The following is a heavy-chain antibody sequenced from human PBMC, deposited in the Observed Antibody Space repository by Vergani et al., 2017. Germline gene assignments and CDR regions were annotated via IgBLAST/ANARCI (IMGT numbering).Heavy chain of an antibody. Sequence: EVQLVESGGGLVQPGGSLRLSCAASGFTFSSYWMSWVRQAPGKGLEWVANIKQDGSEKYYVDSAKGRFTISRDNAKNSLYLQMNSLRAEDTAVYYCARTYSSGWDYFDYWGQGTLVTVSS. CDR3: ARTYSSGWDYFDY. D-gene: IGHD6-19*01. J-gene: IGHJ4*02. CDR1: GFTFSSYW. V-gene: IGHV3-7*01. CDR2: IKQDGSEK.